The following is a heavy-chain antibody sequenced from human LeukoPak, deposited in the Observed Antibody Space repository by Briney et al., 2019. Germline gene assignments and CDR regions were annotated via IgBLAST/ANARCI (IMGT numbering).Heavy chain of an antibody. CDR1: GFTVSSNY. D-gene: IGHD1-26*01. V-gene: IGHV3-21*01. CDR2: ISSSSSYI. Sequence: GGSLRLSCAASGFTVSSNYMSWVRQAPGKGLEWVSSISSSSSYIYYADSVKGRFTISRDNAKNSLYLQMNSLRAEDTAVYYCARDKSRELPDYWGQGTLVTVSS. CDR3: ARDKSRELPDY. J-gene: IGHJ4*02.